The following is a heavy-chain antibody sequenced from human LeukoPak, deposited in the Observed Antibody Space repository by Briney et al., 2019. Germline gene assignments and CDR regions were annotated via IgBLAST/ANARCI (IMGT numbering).Heavy chain of an antibody. V-gene: IGHV4-34*01. J-gene: IGHJ4*02. CDR3: ARGLVYYYGSGSYYPY. CDR2: INHSGST. CDR1: GGSFSGYY. D-gene: IGHD3-10*01. Sequence: SETLSLTCAVYGGSFSGYYWSWIRQPPGKGLEWIGKINHSGSTNYNPSLKSRVTISVDTSKNQFSLKLSSVTAADTAVYYCARGLVYYYGSGSYYPYWGQGTLVTVSS.